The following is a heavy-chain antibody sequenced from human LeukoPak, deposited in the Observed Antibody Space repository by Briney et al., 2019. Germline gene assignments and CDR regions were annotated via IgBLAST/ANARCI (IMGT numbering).Heavy chain of an antibody. CDR2: IYYSGST. J-gene: IGHJ5*02. CDR3: ARSIRGNWFDP. D-gene: IGHD3-10*01. Sequence: PSETLSLTCTVSGGSISSGGYYWSWIRQHPGKGLEWIGYIYYSGSTYYNPSLKSRVTISVDTSKNQFSLKLSSVTAADTAVYYCARSIRGNWFDPWGQGTLVTVSS. V-gene: IGHV4-31*03. CDR1: GGSISSGGYY.